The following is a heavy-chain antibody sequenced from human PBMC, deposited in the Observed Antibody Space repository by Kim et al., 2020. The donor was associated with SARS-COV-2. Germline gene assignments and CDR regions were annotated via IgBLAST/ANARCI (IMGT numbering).Heavy chain of an antibody. CDR2: IIPILGIA. CDR3: AKTPYDYVWGSYPPRPNYGMDV. CDR1: GGTFSSYA. V-gene: IGHV1-69*04. Sequence: SVKVSCKASGGTFSSYAISWVRQAPGQGLEWMGRIIPILGIANYAQKFQGRATITADKSTSTAYMELSSLRSEDTAVYYCAKTPYDYVWGSYPPRPNYGMDVWGQGTTVTVSS. D-gene: IGHD3-16*02. J-gene: IGHJ6*02.